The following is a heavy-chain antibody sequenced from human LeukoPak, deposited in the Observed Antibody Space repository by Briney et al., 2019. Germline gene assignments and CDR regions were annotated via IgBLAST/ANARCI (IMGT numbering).Heavy chain of an antibody. D-gene: IGHD3-3*01. CDR3: ARGPLELAPPDY. V-gene: IGHV4-59*12. Sequence: SETLSLTCTVSGGFISSYYWSWIRQPPGKGLEWIGYIYYSGSTNYNPSLKSRVTISVDTSKNQFSLKLSSVTAADTAVYYCARGPLELAPPDYWGQGTLVTVSS. CDR2: IYYSGST. J-gene: IGHJ4*02. CDR1: GGFISSYY.